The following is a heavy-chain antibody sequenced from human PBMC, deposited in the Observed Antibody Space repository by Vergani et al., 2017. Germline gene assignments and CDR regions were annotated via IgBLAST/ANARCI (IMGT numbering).Heavy chain of an antibody. CDR2: NSAYNGNT. D-gene: IGHD3-22*01. Sequence: QVQLVQSGAEVKKPGASLKVSCKASGYTFSTYGISWVRQAPGQGLEWMGWNSAYNGNTNYPEKFQGRLTMTTDTSTRTAYMELRSLRSDYTAVYSCASDLIEDDTYGRFGYWGQGTLVTVSS. CDR1: GYTFSTYG. V-gene: IGHV1-18*01. J-gene: IGHJ1*01. CDR3: ASDLIEDDTYGRFGY.